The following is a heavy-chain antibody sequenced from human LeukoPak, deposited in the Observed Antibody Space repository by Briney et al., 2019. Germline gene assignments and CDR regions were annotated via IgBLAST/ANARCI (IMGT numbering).Heavy chain of an antibody. CDR2: MNPNSGNT. Sequence: ASVKVSCKASGYTFTSYGISWVRQAPGQGLEWMGWMNPNSGNTGYAQKFQGRVTMTRNTSISTAYMEVSSLRSEDTAVYYCARTLVRYSSSPGYWGQGTLVTVSS. CDR3: ARTLVRYSSSPGY. V-gene: IGHV1-8*02. D-gene: IGHD6-13*01. J-gene: IGHJ4*02. CDR1: GYTFTSYG.